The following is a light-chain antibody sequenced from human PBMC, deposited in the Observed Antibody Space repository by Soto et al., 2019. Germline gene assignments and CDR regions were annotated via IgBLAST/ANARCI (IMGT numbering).Light chain of an antibody. Sequence: EIVLTQSPATLSVSPGERATLSCRASQSVNQKLGWYQQKPGQAPRLLIYGASTRATGIPARFSGSGSGTEFTLTISSLQPEDFAVYYCQQYYNWPRTFGQGTKV. CDR2: GAS. J-gene: IGKJ1*01. CDR3: QQYYNWPRT. CDR1: QSVNQK. V-gene: IGKV3-15*01.